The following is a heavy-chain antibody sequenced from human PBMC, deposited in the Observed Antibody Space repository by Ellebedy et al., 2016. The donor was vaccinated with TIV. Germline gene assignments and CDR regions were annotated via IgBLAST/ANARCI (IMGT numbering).Heavy chain of an antibody. CDR3: ARRWVEYWLVGYFDH. D-gene: IGHD6-19*01. V-gene: IGHV4-39*01. Sequence: MPSETLSLTCTVSGGSISSSRYYWDWIRQPPGKGLEWIGSIYRSGSTYYNPSLKSPVTVSVDTSKNQFSLRLSSVTAADTAVYYCARRWVEYWLVGYFDHWGQGTLVTVSS. J-gene: IGHJ4*02. CDR1: GGSISSSRYY. CDR2: IYRSGST.